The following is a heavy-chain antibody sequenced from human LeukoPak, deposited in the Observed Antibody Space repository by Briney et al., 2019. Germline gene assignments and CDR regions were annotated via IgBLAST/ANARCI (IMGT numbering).Heavy chain of an antibody. V-gene: IGHV4-59*01. Sequence: SETLSLTCTVSGGSISSYYWSWIRQPPGKGLEWIGYIYYSGSTNYNPPLKSRVTISVDTSKNQFSLKLSSVTAADTAVYYCARAGTTGRPTGWFDPWGQGTLVTVSS. CDR3: ARAGTTGRPTGWFDP. D-gene: IGHD1-1*01. J-gene: IGHJ5*02. CDR2: IYYSGST. CDR1: GGSISSYY.